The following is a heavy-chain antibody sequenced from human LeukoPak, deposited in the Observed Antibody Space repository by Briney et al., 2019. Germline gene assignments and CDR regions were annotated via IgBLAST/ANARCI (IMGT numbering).Heavy chain of an antibody. CDR2: IYYSGST. J-gene: IGHJ4*02. D-gene: IGHD6-19*01. V-gene: IGHV4-59*08. CDR3: ARHLYSSGWSDY. Sequence: PSETLSLTCTVSGGSISSYYWSWIRPPPGKGLEWIGYIYYSGSTNYNPSLKSRVTISVDTSKNQFSLKLSSATAADTAVYYCARHLYSSGWSDYWGQGTLVTVSS. CDR1: GGSISSYY.